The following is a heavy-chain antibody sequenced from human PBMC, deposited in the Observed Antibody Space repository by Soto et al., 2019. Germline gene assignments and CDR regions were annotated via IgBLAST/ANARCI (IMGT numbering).Heavy chain of an antibody. Sequence: PGGTLRLSCSACLFTFSNGCMSWVRQAPGKGLEWVGRIKSKTDGGTTDYPAPVEGRFTISRDDSKNTLYRQMEGGRTYDTADDYCIPDCSSWAYHYYFGREGRGKRSTVKVSS. CDR3: IPDCSSWAYHYYFGREG. J-gene: IGHJ6*04. V-gene: IGHV3-15*01. CDR1: LFTFSNGC. D-gene: IGHD2-2*01. CDR2: IKSKTDGGTT.